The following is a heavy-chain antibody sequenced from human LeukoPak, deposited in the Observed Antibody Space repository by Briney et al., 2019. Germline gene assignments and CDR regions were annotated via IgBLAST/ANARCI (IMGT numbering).Heavy chain of an antibody. CDR1: GFTFSSYW. J-gene: IGHJ4*02. V-gene: IGHV3-7*01. CDR3: ARGGFIAALTKFDY. Sequence: GGSLRLSCAASGFTFSSYWMSWVRQAPGKGLEWVANIKQDGSEKYYVDSVKGRFTISRDNAKNSLYLQMNSLRAEDTAVYYCARGGFIAALTKFDYWGQGTLVTVSS. CDR2: IKQDGSEK. D-gene: IGHD6-13*01.